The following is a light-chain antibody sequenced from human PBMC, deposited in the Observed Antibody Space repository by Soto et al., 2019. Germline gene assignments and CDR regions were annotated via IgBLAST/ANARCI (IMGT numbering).Light chain of an antibody. J-gene: IGKJ1*01. CDR1: QSVGSN. CDR3: QQYGSLSWT. V-gene: IGKV3-20*01. CDR2: GAS. Sequence: EIGSTQYTETLSISPGEKATLSFRASQSVGSNLAWYQQKPGQAPRIIIFGASGRATGIPDRFSGSGSGTDFTLTISRLEPEDFAVYYCQQYGSLSWTFGQGTKVDVK.